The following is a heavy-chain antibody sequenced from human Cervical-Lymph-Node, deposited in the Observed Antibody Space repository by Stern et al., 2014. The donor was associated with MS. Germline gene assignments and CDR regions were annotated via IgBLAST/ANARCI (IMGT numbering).Heavy chain of an antibody. CDR2: TYYKTKWYD. V-gene: IGHV6-1*01. D-gene: IGHD3-10*01. CDR3: VRDGSGSHYKFDY. Sequence: QVQLGQSGPGLVKPSETLSVTCAISGDSVSSNSATWNWIRQSPSRGLEWLGRTYYKTKWYDDYAESVRSRITIKPDTSKNQFSLQLNSMTPEDTAVYYCVRDGSGSHYKFDYWSQGTLVTVSS. CDR1: GDSVSSNSAT. J-gene: IGHJ4*02.